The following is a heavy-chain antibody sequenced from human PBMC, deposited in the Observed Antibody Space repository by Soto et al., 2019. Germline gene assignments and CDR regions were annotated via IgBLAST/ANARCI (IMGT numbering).Heavy chain of an antibody. CDR3: AKDLEKWLVQLGGLDT. CDR1: GFTLSSYF. Sequence: EVQLLESGGGMVQPGGSLRLSCVASGFTLSSYFMTWVRQAPGKGLELVSAISNSGGSTYYADSVKGRFTISRDNSHNTLYLQMNNLRAADTARYYCAKDLEKWLVQLGGLDTWGQGAQVTVSS. D-gene: IGHD1-1*01. J-gene: IGHJ5*02. CDR2: ISNSGGST. V-gene: IGHV3-23*01.